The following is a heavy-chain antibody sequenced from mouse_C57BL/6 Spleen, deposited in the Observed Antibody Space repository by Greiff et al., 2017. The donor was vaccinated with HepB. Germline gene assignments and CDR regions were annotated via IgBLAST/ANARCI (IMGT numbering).Heavy chain of an antibody. CDR3: ASDYADAMDY. CDR2: IWSGGST. D-gene: IGHD2-4*01. Sequence: QVQLKESGPGLVQPSQSLSITCTVSGFSLTSYGVHWVRQSPGKGLEWLGVIWSGGSTDYNAAFISRLSISKDNSKSQVFFKMNSLQADDTAIYYCASDYADAMDYWGQGTSVTVSS. V-gene: IGHV2-2*01. J-gene: IGHJ4*01. CDR1: GFSLTSYG.